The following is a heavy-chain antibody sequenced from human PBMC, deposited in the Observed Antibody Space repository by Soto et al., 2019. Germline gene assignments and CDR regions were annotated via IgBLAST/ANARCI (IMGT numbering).Heavy chain of an antibody. CDR1: GFTFSNYA. J-gene: IGHJ3*02. D-gene: IGHD3-10*01. CDR3: ARVRGDAFDI. V-gene: IGHV3-23*01. CDR2: ISGSGDST. Sequence: GGSLRLSCAASGFTFSNYAMSWVRQAPGKGLEWVSAISGSGDSTYYADSVKGRFTISRDNSKNTLYLQMNSLRAEDTAVYYCARVRGDAFDIWGQGTMVTVSS.